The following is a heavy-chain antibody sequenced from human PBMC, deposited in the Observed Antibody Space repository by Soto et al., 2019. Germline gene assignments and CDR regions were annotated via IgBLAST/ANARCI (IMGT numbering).Heavy chain of an antibody. CDR2: VSASGLNT. CDR1: GFTFSTYA. Sequence: EVQLLESGGKLVQPGGSLTLSCAASGFTFSTYAMAWVRQAPGKGLEWVSGVSASGLNTDYADPVKGRFYISRDNSKNTVSLHMNSLRAEDTALYYSAKDRPRRTSGYFFWGQGTPVTVSS. CDR3: AKDRPRRTSGYFF. V-gene: IGHV3-23*01. D-gene: IGHD5-18*01. J-gene: IGHJ4*02.